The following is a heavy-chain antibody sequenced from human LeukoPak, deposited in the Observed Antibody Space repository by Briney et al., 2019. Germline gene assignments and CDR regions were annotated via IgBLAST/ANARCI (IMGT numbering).Heavy chain of an antibody. CDR3: ARGRQLVGDYFDY. CDR1: GGSISSYY. CDR2: IYYSGST. J-gene: IGHJ4*02. Sequence: QPSETLSLTCTVSGGSISSYYWSWIRQPPGKGLEWIGYIYYSGSTNYNPSLKSRVTISVDTSKNQFSLKLSSVTAADTAVYYCARGRQLVGDYFDYWGQGTLVTVSS. D-gene: IGHD6-6*01. V-gene: IGHV4-59*01.